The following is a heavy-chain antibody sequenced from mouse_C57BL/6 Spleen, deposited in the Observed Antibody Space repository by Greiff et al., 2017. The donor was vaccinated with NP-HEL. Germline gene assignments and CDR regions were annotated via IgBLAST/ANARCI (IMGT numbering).Heavy chain of an antibody. CDR2: IYPGSGST. CDR1: GYTFTSYW. V-gene: IGHV1-55*01. Sequence: QVHVKQPGAELVKPGASVKMSCKASGYTFTSYWITWVKQRPGQGLEWIGDIYPGSGSTNYNEKFKSKATLTVDTSSSTAYMQLSSLTSEDSAVYYCARSGGAYWGQGTLVTVSA. CDR3: ARSGGAY. J-gene: IGHJ3*01.